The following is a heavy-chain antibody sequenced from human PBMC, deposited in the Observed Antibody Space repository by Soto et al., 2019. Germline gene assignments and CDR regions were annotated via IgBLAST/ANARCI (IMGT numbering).Heavy chain of an antibody. CDR3: AQGFGNYWVFDY. CDR2: INEDGSAK. Sequence: GGSLRLSCVASGFTFGNDWMTWVRQSPGKGLEWVTRINEDGSAKYYVDSVKGRFTISRDNSKNTLYLQMNSLRAEDTAVYYCAQGFGNYWVFDYWGQGPLVTVS. D-gene: IGHD1-26*01. V-gene: IGHV3-7*03. J-gene: IGHJ4*02. CDR1: GFTFGNDW.